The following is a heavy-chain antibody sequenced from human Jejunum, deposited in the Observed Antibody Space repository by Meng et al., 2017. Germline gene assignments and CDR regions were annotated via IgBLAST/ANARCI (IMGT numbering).Heavy chain of an antibody. Sequence: GESLKISCAASGFTFSTYAMTWVRQAPGKGLERVSSISDSGGSTNYADSVKGRFTISRDNSKNTLYLQMNSLRAEDTAVYYCAKDCASVTGWYFDHWGQGALVTVSS. CDR2: ISDSGGST. CDR1: GFTFSTYA. V-gene: IGHV3-23*01. D-gene: IGHD3-9*01. J-gene: IGHJ4*02. CDR3: AKDCASVTGWYFDH.